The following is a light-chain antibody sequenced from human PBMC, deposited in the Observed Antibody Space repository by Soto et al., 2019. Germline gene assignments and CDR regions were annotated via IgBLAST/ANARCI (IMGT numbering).Light chain of an antibody. V-gene: IGLV1-44*01. CDR3: STWDDSLNGWV. CDR1: SSNIGRDT. CDR2: NDD. J-gene: IGLJ3*02. Sequence: QSVLTQPPSVSGTPGLRVTISCSGGSSNIGRDTVDWYQQLPGTAPKLLMFNDDQRPSGVPDRFSGSRSGTSASLAISGLQSDDEADYFCSTWDDSLNGWVFGGGTKLTDL.